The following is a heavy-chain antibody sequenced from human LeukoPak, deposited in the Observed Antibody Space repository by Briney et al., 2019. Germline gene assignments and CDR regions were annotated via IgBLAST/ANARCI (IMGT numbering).Heavy chain of an antibody. J-gene: IGHJ4*02. Sequence: GGSLRLSCAASGFTFSSYWMSWVRQAPGKGLGWVASIKQDGSEQYFVDSVKGRFTISRDNDKNSLYLQLNSLRAEDTAVYYCARRYYYDGRCYFDYWGQGTLVTASS. CDR3: ARRYYYDGRCYFDY. D-gene: IGHD3-22*01. V-gene: IGHV3-7*05. CDR2: IKQDGSEQ. CDR1: GFTFSSYW.